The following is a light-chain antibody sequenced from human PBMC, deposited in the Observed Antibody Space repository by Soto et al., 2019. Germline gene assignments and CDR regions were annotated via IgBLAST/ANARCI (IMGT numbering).Light chain of an antibody. CDR3: QQYNNWPLT. V-gene: IGKV3-15*01. J-gene: IGKJ4*01. CDR2: GAS. Sequence: EIVMTQSPATLSVSPGERATLSCRASQSISSNLAWYQQKPGQAPRLLIYGASTRATALPARFSGSGSGTEFTLTISSLQSKDFAVYYCQQYNNWPLTFGGGTTVEIK. CDR1: QSISSN.